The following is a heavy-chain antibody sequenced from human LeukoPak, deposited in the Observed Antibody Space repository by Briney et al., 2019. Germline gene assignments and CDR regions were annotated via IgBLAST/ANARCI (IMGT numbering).Heavy chain of an antibody. J-gene: IGHJ4*02. CDR1: GFTFSTYA. D-gene: IGHD5-18*01. CDR3: AKLGPGSNTASYYFDY. Sequence: PGGSLRLSCAASGFTFSTYAMSWVRHAPGKGLGWVSGITGNGGSTYYADSVKGRFTIPRDNSKNTLYLQMNSLRAEDTAVYYCAKLGPGSNTASYYFDYWGQGTLVTVSS. V-gene: IGHV3-23*01. CDR2: ITGNGGST.